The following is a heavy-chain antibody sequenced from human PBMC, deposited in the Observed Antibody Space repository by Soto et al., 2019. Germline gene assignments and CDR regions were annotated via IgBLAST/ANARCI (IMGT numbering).Heavy chain of an antibody. CDR3: VRMSVVGYFDY. CDR2: IYHSGTT. Sequence: PSETLSLTCTVSGASITGSDWWSWVRHTPEKGLEWIGEIYHSGTTNYHPSLKSRVTISQDKSKNQFSLNLTSVTAADTAVYSCVRMSVVGYFDYWGRGSLVPVSS. J-gene: IGHJ4*02. V-gene: IGHV4-4*02. D-gene: IGHD3-22*01. CDR1: GASITGSDW.